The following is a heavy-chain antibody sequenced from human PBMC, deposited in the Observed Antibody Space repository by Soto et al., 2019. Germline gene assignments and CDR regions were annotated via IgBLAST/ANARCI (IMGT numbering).Heavy chain of an antibody. CDR3: ARLDGNDYDSSGYYYYYYGMDV. Sequence: QVQLVESGGGLVKPGGSLRLSCAASGFTFSDYYMSWIRQAPGKGLEWVSYISSSGSTIYYADSVKGRFTISRDNPKNSLYLQMNSLRAEDTAVYYCARLDGNDYDSSGYYYYYYGMDVWGQGTTVTVSS. V-gene: IGHV3-11*01. CDR1: GFTFSDYY. J-gene: IGHJ6*02. D-gene: IGHD3-22*01. CDR2: ISSSGSTI.